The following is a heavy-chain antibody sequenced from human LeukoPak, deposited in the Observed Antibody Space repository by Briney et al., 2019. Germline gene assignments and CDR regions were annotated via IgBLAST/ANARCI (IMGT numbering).Heavy chain of an antibody. J-gene: IGHJ6*02. CDR2: ASGSGAST. Sequence: GGSLRLSCTASGFTFSTYAMNWVRQAPGKGLEWVSSASGSGASTYYADSVKGRFTISRDNSNNTLYLQMNSLRAEDTAIYFCAKGVAYQYYYGMYVWGQGTTVTVSS. CDR1: GFTFSTYA. CDR3: AKGVAYQYYYGMYV. D-gene: IGHD2-2*01. V-gene: IGHV3-23*01.